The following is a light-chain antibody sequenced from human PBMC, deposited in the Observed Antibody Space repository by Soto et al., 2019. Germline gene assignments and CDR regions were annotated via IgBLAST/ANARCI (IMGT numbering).Light chain of an antibody. CDR3: QQYAGSPRT. CDR2: SAS. J-gene: IGKJ1*01. Sequence: IVLSQSPGTLSLSPGERGTLSCRARQNLGTLYLAWFQQKSGQAPRLLIYSASRRATGIPDRFTGSGSGTDFTLTINRGEPEDFAVYFCQQYAGSPRTFGQGTTV. V-gene: IGKV3-20*01. CDR1: QNLGTLY.